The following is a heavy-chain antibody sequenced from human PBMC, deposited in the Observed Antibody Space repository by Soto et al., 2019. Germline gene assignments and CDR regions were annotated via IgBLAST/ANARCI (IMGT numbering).Heavy chain of an antibody. CDR2: ISGSGGST. CDR3: AKVGVRTTFYALDV. J-gene: IGHJ6*02. V-gene: IGHV3-23*01. CDR1: GFTFSSYA. D-gene: IGHD1-26*01. Sequence: GGSLRLSCAASGFTFSSYAMTWVRQAPGKGLEWVSLISGSGGSTYYADSVKGRFSISRDNSKNTLYLHMKSLRVEDTAVYYCAKVGVRTTFYALDVWGQGTTVTVSS.